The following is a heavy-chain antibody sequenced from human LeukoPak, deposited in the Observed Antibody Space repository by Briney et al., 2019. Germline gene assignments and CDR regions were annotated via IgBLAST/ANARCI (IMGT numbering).Heavy chain of an antibody. Sequence: GGSLRLSRAASGFTFSSYSMNWVRQAPGKGLEWVSYISSSSSTIYYADSVKGRFTISRDNAKNSLYLQMNSLRAEDTAVYYCARELPAGGKEYYYDSSGYYRDYWGQGTLVTVSS. D-gene: IGHD3-22*01. J-gene: IGHJ4*02. CDR3: ARELPAGGKEYYYDSSGYYRDY. CDR2: ISSSSSTI. CDR1: GFTFSSYS. V-gene: IGHV3-48*01.